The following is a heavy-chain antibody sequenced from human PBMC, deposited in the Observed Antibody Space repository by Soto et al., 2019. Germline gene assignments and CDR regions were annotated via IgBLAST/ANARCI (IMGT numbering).Heavy chain of an antibody. Sequence: ASVKVSCKASGYTFTSYYMHWVRQAPGQGLEWMGIINPSGGSTSYAQKFQGRVTMTRDTSTSTVYMELSSLRSEDTAVYYCARVRPRYCSSTSCYVGSFDYWGQGTLVTVSS. CDR2: INPSGGST. J-gene: IGHJ4*02. CDR3: ARVRPRYCSSTSCYVGSFDY. V-gene: IGHV1-46*03. CDR1: GYTFTSYY. D-gene: IGHD2-2*01.